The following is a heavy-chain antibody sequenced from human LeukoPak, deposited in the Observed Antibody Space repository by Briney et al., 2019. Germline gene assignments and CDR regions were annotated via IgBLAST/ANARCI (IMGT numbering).Heavy chain of an antibody. Sequence: PGGSLRLSCAASGFTFTTHAMSWVRQAPGKGLEWVSGISAFGGSTYYADSVKGRFTISKDKSKNTLFLQMNGLRAEDTAVYFWAKAIVAAGFSYYYYAMDVWGHGTTVIVSS. CDR3: AKAIVAAGFSYYYYAMDV. V-gene: IGHV3-23*01. J-gene: IGHJ6*02. D-gene: IGHD6-13*01. CDR1: GFTFTTHA. CDR2: ISAFGGST.